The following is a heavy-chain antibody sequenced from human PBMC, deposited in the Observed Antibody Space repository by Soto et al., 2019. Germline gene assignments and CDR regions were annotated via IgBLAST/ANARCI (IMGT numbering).Heavy chain of an antibody. D-gene: IGHD4-17*01. Sequence: QVQLVQSGAEVKKPGASVKVSCKASGYTFTSYYIHWVRQAPGQGLEWMGIINPSGGSTSYAQKFQGRATLTRDTSTSTDYMERSSLRSEDTAVYYCATPPDYGDYVWGYWGQGTLVTVSS. CDR3: ATPPDYGDYVWGY. J-gene: IGHJ4*02. CDR2: INPSGGST. CDR1: GYTFTSYY. V-gene: IGHV1-46*03.